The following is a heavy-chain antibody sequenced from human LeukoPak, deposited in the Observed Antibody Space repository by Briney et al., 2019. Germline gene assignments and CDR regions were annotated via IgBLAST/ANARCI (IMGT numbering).Heavy chain of an antibody. Sequence: ETLSLTCTVSGGSLSSSSYYWGWIRQPPGKGLEWIGSIYYSGSTYYNPSLKSRVTISVDTSKNQFSLKLSSVTAADTAVYYCARGLSFSYYFDYWGQGTLVTVSS. J-gene: IGHJ4*02. CDR2: IYYSGST. V-gene: IGHV4-39*07. CDR1: GGSLSSSSYY. D-gene: IGHD2/OR15-2a*01. CDR3: ARGLSFSYYFDY.